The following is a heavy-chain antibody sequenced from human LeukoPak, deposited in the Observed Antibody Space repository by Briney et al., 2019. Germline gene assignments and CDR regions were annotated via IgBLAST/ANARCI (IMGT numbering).Heavy chain of an antibody. CDR2: AIPFLGTA. V-gene: IGHV1-69*06. CDR3: ATLGTVPY. J-gene: IGHJ4*02. Sequence: ASVKVSCKASGGTFISYVISWVRQAPGQGLEWMGGAIPFLGTANYAQKFQDRITITAEKSTTTTYMELRSLRSDDTAIYYCATLGTVPYWGQGTQITVSS. D-gene: IGHD1-1*01. CDR1: GGTFISYV.